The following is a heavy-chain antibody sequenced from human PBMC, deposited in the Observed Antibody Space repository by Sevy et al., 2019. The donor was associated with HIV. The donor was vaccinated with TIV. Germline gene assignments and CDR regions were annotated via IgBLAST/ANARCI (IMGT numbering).Heavy chain of an antibody. CDR2: IIPMFGTA. CDR3: SREGFCSGATCYYFDY. V-gene: IGHV1-69*13. J-gene: IGHJ4*02. D-gene: IGHD2-15*01. CDR1: GGTFSSYT. Sequence: ASVKVSCKASGGTFSSYTFSWVRQAPGQGLEWMGGIIPMFGTANYAQKFQARVTITADESTSTAYMELSSLRSEDTAVYYCSREGFCSGATCYYFDYWGQGTLVTVSS.